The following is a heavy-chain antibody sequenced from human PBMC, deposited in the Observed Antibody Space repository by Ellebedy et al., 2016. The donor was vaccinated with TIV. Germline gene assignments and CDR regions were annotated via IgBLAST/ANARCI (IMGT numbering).Heavy chain of an antibody. D-gene: IGHD3-9*01. V-gene: IGHV3-66*01. CDR2: IYSTGDT. Sequence: GESLKISCAASGFTVSNNYMSWVRQAPGKGLEWVSLIYSTGDTQYADSVKGRFTISRDSSKNTLSLQMNNLRAEDTAVYYCMTGYAQGRTWGQGTLVTVSS. CDR3: MTGYAQGRT. J-gene: IGHJ5*02. CDR1: GFTVSNNY.